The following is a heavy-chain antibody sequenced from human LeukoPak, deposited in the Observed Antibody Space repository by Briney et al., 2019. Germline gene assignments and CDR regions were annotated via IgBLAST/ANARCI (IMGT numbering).Heavy chain of an antibody. CDR3: ARELAEDSSGYYDNPLGLDY. CDR1: GFTFSSYA. V-gene: IGHV3-64*01. CDR2: ISSNGGST. J-gene: IGHJ4*02. D-gene: IGHD3-22*01. Sequence: GGSLRLSCAASGFTFSSYAMHWVRQAPGKGLEYVSAISSNGGSTYYANSVKGRFTISRDNSKNTLYLQMGSLRAEDMAVYYCARELAEDSSGYYDNPLGLDYWGQGTLVTVSS.